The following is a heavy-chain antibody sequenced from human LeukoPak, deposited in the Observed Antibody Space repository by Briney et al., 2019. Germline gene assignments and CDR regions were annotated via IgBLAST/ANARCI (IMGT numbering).Heavy chain of an antibody. CDR2: IYPGDSDT. CDR1: GYSFTSYW. D-gene: IGHD6-13*01. Sequence: HGESLQISCKGSGYSFTSYWIGWVRQLPGKGLEWMGIIYPGDSDTRYSPSFQGQVTISADKSISTAYLQWSSLKASDTAMYYCARLSDGGSSWYGAFDIWGQGTMVTVSS. CDR3: ARLSDGGSSWYGAFDI. J-gene: IGHJ3*02. V-gene: IGHV5-51*01.